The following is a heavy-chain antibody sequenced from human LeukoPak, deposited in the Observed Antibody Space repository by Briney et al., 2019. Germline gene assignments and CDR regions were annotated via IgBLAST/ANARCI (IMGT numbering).Heavy chain of an antibody. D-gene: IGHD3-9*01. CDR3: AAGIYYDTYGMDV. V-gene: IGHV3-15*01. CDR1: GYTVRNAW. Sequence: GGSLRLSCAASGYTVRNAWMTWVRQAPGKGLEWVGLIKSKTHGGTTDYAAPVKGRFTISRDDSKNTVYLQMNSLKNEDTAVYYCAAGIYYDTYGMDVWGQGTTVTVSS. J-gene: IGHJ6*02. CDR2: IKSKTHGGTT.